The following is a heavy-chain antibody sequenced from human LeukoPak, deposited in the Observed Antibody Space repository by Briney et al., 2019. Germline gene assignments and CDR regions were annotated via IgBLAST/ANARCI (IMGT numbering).Heavy chain of an antibody. CDR1: GVASSNYA. CDR2: INNNGGST. CDR3: VKSSEHYSDSRSDY. D-gene: IGHD3-22*01. V-gene: IGHV3-64D*09. Sequence: RGTLRPSSSASGVASSNYAMHWGRHPPARELEYVSAINNNGGSTYYTDSLKGRFTISRDTSKNTLSLQLTCLSAEDTAVYYCVKSSEHYSDSRSDYWGQGTLVTVSS. J-gene: IGHJ4*02.